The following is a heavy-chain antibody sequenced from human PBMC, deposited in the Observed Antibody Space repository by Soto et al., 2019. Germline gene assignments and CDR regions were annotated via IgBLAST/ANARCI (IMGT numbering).Heavy chain of an antibody. V-gene: IGHV4-31*03. Sequence: TLSLTCTVSGGSVSSGGYYWSWIRQHPGKGLEWIGYIYYSGSTYYNPSLKSRVTISVDTSKNQFSLKLSSVTAADTAVYYCAREAGPLTTRDPADYWGQGTLVTVSS. CDR3: AREAGPLTTRDPADY. CDR1: GGSVSSGGYY. CDR2: IYYSGST. J-gene: IGHJ4*02. D-gene: IGHD4-4*01.